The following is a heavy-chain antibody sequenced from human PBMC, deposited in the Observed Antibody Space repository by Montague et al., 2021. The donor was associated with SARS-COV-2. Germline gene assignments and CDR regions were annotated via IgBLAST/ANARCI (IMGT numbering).Heavy chain of an antibody. Sequence: SETLSLTCSVSGEPISGFFWNWIWKPDGKGQEWIGSIYASGGTAYYYSXESRVPMSVDTSKNKFSLKVNSVTAADTAMYYCAGGVVDAPPAVDYWGRGTLVTVSS. CDR3: AGGVVDAPPAVDY. CDR1: GEPISGFF. CDR2: IYASGGT. V-gene: IGHV4-4*07. J-gene: IGHJ4*02. D-gene: IGHD2-15*01.